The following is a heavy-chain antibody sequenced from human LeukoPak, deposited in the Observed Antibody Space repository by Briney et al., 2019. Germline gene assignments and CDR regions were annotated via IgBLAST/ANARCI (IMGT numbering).Heavy chain of an antibody. CDR3: ARVRITIFGVVIRLRGPFDY. J-gene: IGHJ4*02. V-gene: IGHV4-34*01. D-gene: IGHD3-3*01. CDR1: GGSFSGYY. CDR2: INHSGST. Sequence: PSETLSLTCAVYGGSFSGYYWSWIRQPPGKGLEWIGKINHSGSTNYNPSLKSRVTISVDTSKNQFSLKLSSVTAADTAVYYCARVRITIFGVVIRLRGPFDYWGQGTLVTVSS.